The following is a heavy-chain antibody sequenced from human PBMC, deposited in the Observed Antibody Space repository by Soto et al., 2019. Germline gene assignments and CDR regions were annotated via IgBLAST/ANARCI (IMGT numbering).Heavy chain of an antibody. V-gene: IGHV4-39*01. D-gene: IGHD4-4*01. Sequence: SETLSLTCSVSGDSISNSRFYWAWIRQPPGEGLEWIGSIYHTGNAYYNPSLKSRVTISVDTSKNQFSLKLTSVTAADAALYYCARSPTRTNYADRFDPWGQGTMVTVSS. J-gene: IGHJ5*02. CDR1: GDSISNSRFY. CDR3: ARSPTRTNYADRFDP. CDR2: IYHTGNA.